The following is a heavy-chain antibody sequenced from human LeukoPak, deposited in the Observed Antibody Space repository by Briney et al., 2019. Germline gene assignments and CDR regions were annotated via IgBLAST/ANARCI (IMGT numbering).Heavy chain of an antibody. CDR2: INSDGSST. Sequence: GGSLRLSCAASGFTFSDYYMSWIRQAPGKGLVWVSRINSDGSSTTYADSAKGRFTISRDNAKNTLYLQMNSLRAEDTAVYYCARVYSYGYPYFDYWGQGTLVTVSS. V-gene: IGHV3-74*01. D-gene: IGHD5-18*01. CDR1: GFTFSDYY. CDR3: ARVYSYGYPYFDY. J-gene: IGHJ4*02.